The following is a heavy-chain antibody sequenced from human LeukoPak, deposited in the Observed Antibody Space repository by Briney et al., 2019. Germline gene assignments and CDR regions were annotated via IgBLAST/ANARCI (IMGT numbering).Heavy chain of an antibody. Sequence: GGSLRLSCAASGFTFSSYSMNWVRRAPGKGLEWVSSISSSSSNIYYADSVKGRFTISRDNAKSSLYLQMNSLRAEDTAVYYCARDRVLGCSGGSCYGLVSSENFDYWGQGTLVTVSS. CDR3: ARDRVLGCSGGSCYGLVSSENFDY. D-gene: IGHD2-15*01. CDR1: GFTFSSYS. V-gene: IGHV3-21*01. CDR2: ISSSSSNI. J-gene: IGHJ4*02.